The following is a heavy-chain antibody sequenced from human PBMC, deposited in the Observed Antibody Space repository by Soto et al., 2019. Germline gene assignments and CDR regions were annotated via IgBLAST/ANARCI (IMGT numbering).Heavy chain of an antibody. V-gene: IGHV4-34*01. CDR3: ARRNGTTRFLETLIYGWFDS. Sequence: KASETLSLTCDVYGESFSGYYWLWIRQAPGKWLEWIGEIKHSGSTNYNPSIKSRVTISVDTSKNQFSLKLSSVTAADTAVYYCARRNGTTRFLETLIYGWFDSWGQGTLVTVSS. D-gene: IGHD3-3*01. CDR2: IKHSGST. CDR1: GESFSGYY. J-gene: IGHJ5*01.